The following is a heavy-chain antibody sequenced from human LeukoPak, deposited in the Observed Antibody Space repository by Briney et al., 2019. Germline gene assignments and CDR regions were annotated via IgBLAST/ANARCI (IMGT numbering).Heavy chain of an antibody. D-gene: IGHD2-8*02. CDR2: LHHTGTT. CDR1: DYSISSTAY. V-gene: IGHV4-38-2*02. J-gene: IGHJ2*01. CDR3: ARAPPGGGYWSFDL. Sequence: SETLSLTCTVSDYSISSTAYWGWVRQPPGKGLEWIGNLHHTGTTYYNPSLKSRLTISVETSKNQFYLSLSSVTAADTAVYYCARAPPGGGYWSFDLWGRGTLVTVSS.